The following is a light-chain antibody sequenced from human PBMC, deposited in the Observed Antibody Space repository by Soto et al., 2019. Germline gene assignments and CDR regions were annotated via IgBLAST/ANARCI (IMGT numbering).Light chain of an antibody. Sequence: QSALTQPASVSGSPGQSITISCTGTSSDVGGYNYVSWYQHHPGKAPKVMIYEVSNRPSGVSNRFSGSKSGNTASLTISGLQAEDEADYFCCSYTSTNTLVFGGGTKPTVL. CDR2: EVS. CDR3: CSYTSTNTLV. V-gene: IGLV2-14*01. CDR1: SSDVGGYNY. J-gene: IGLJ3*02.